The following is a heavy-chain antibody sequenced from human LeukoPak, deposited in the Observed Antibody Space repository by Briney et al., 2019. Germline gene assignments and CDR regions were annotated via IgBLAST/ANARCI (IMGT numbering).Heavy chain of an antibody. CDR2: ISAYNGST. V-gene: IGHV1-18*01. J-gene: IGHJ4*02. CDR3: ARTAARRFDY. D-gene: IGHD6-6*01. Sequence: GASVKVSCKASGYTFTSYGISWVRQAPGQGLEWMGWISAYNGSTTYAQKFQGRVTMTRDTSTSTVYMELSSLRSDDTAVYYCARTAARRFDYWGQGTLVTVSS. CDR1: GYTFTSYG.